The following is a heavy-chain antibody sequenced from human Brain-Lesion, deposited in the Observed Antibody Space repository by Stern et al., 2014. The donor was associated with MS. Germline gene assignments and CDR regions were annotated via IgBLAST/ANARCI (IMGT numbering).Heavy chain of an antibody. CDR3: ARNGGWYGSGYFDN. CDR1: GFIVSGNY. D-gene: IGHD6-19*01. V-gene: IGHV3-66*02. Sequence: EDQLVESGGDLVQPGGSLRLTCAASGFIVSGNYMSWVRQAPGKGLEWVSVIYSGGDTKYGDSVKGRFIISRDTSKNELYLQRNSLRPEDTAVYYCARNGGWYGSGYFDNWGLGTLVTVAS. J-gene: IGHJ4*01. CDR2: IYSGGDT.